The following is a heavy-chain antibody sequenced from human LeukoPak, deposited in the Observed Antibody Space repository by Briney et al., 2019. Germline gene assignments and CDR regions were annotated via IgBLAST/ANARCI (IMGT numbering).Heavy chain of an antibody. D-gene: IGHD3-22*01. CDR2: MYHYGGT. Sequence: SETLSLTCSVSGGSINSDYWNWIRQPPGKGLEWIGYMYHYGGTNYNPSVKSRVTISIDKPKKQFSLKLSSVTAADTAVYYCARGYYYDSSGYFDYWGQGTLVTVSS. CDR3: ARGYYYDSSGYFDY. V-gene: IGHV4-59*12. CDR1: GGSINSDY. J-gene: IGHJ4*02.